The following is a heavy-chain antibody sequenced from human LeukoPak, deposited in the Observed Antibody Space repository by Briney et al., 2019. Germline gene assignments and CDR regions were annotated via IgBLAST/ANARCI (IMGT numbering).Heavy chain of an antibody. V-gene: IGHV1-69*04. Sequence: GSSVKVSCKASGGTFSSYAISWVRQAPGQGLEWMGRIIPIFGIANYAQKFQGRVTITADKSTSTAYMELSSLRFEDTAVYYCARDVLPRGFDPWGQGTLVTVSS. D-gene: IGHD3-10*01. J-gene: IGHJ5*02. CDR3: ARDVLPRGFDP. CDR1: GGTFSSYA. CDR2: IIPIFGIA.